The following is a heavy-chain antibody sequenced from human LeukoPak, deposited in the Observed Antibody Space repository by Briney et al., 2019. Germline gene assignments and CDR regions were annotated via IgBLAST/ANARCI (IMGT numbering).Heavy chain of an antibody. J-gene: IGHJ4*02. CDR2: IYHSGST. D-gene: IGHD3-3*01. CDR3: ARQGASPLEWLTQPFDY. V-gene: IGHV4-38-2*01. CDR1: GYSISSGYY. Sequence: SETLSLTCAVSGYSISSGYYWGWIRQPPGKGLEWIGSIYHSGSTYYNPSLKSRVAISVDTSKNQFSLKLSSETAADTAVYYCARQGASPLEWLTQPFDYWGQGTLVTVSS.